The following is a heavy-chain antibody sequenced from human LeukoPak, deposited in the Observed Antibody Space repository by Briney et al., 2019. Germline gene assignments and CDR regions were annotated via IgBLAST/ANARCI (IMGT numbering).Heavy chain of an antibody. V-gene: IGHV3-73*01. J-gene: IGHJ6*03. Sequence: PGGSLRLSCAASGFTFSGSAMHWVRQASGKGLEWVGRIRSKANSYATAYAASVKGRFTISRDDSKNTAYLQMNSLKTEDTAVYYCTRMSSGSDSTYYYSYVDVWGKGTSVTVS. CDR2: IRSKANSYAT. CDR3: TRMSSGSDSTYYYSYVDV. CDR1: GFTFSGSA. D-gene: IGHD3-10*01.